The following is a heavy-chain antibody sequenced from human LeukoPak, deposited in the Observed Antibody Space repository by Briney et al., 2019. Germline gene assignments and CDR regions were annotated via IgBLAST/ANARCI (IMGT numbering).Heavy chain of an antibody. V-gene: IGHV3-30-3*01. CDR3: ARGASGWSIPNFDY. CDR1: GFTFSSYA. J-gene: IGHJ4*02. D-gene: IGHD6-19*01. CDR2: ILYGGSNK. Sequence: GGSLRLSCAASGFTFSSYAMHWVRQAPGKGLEWVAVILYGGSNKYYADSVKGRFTISRDNSKNTLYLQMNSLRAEDTAVYYCARGASGWSIPNFDYWGQGTLVTVSS.